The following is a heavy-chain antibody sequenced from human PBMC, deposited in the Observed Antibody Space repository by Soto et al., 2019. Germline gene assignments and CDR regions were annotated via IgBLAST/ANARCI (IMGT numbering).Heavy chain of an antibody. V-gene: IGHV3-30-3*01. CDR2: ISYDGSNK. CDR3: ARDKSLSSSGGRNYYYYYGMDV. J-gene: IGHJ6*02. CDR1: GFTFSSYA. D-gene: IGHD6-6*01. Sequence: GGSLRLSCAASGFTFSSYAMHWVRQAPGKGLEWVAVISYDGSNKYYADSVKGRFTISRDNSKNTLYLQMNSLRAEDTAVYYCARDKSLSSSGGRNYYYYYGMDVWGQGTTVTVSS.